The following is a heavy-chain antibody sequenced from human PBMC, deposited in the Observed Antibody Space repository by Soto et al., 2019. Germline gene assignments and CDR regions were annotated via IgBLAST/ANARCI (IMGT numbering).Heavy chain of an antibody. V-gene: IGHV2-5*02. CDR2: IYWDDDK. Sequence: QITLKESGPTLVKPTQTLTLTCTFSGFSLSTSGVGVGWIRQPPGKALEWLALIYWDDDKRYSPSLKSRLTITKDTSKNQVVLTMTNMDPVDTATYYCARDDVARQGFDSWGQGTLVTVSS. J-gene: IGHJ4*02. CDR1: GFSLSTSGVG. CDR3: ARDDVARQGFDS. D-gene: IGHD5-12*01.